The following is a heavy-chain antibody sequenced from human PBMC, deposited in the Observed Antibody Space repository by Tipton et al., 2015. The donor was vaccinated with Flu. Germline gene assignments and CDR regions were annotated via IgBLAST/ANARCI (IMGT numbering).Heavy chain of an antibody. Sequence: TLSLTCSVSGGSISTYYWSWIRQPAGEGLEWVGHFYNNGSTRYNPSLKNRCTMSADTSRSQFSLKVTSVTAADTAVYFCAREGDDYSRGWYASWGQGILVTVSS. D-gene: IGHD6-19*01. V-gene: IGHV4-4*07. CDR1: GGSISTYY. CDR3: AREGDDYSRGWYAS. CDR2: FYNNGST. J-gene: IGHJ5*02.